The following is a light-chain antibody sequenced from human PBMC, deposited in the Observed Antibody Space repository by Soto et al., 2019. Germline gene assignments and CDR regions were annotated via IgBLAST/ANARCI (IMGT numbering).Light chain of an antibody. Sequence: EIGFPHSRRTLTLSPGERATRSCMSSQSDSNNYLAGYQHNPGQAPRLLIHGPAHRATGIPDRFRGRRSGTDFTFTISGLEPEDFGVYYCQQYGSSGTFGPGTKV. CDR1: QSDSNNY. CDR3: QQYGSSGT. V-gene: IGKV3-20*01. J-gene: IGKJ1*01. CDR2: GPA.